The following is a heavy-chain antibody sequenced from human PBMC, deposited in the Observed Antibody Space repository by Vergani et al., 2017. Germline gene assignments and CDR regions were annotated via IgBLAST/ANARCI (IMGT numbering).Heavy chain of an antibody. V-gene: IGHV3-11*01. D-gene: IGHD3-22*01. Sequence: QVQLVESGGGLVKPGGSLRLSCAASGFTFSDYYMSWIRQAPGKGLEWVSCISSSGSTIYYADSVKGRFTISRDNAKNSLYLQMNSLRAEDTAVYYCARDFPAGGLVVITTDAFDIWGQGTMVTVSS. CDR3: ARDFPAGGLVVITTDAFDI. J-gene: IGHJ3*02. CDR2: ISSSGSTI. CDR1: GFTFSDYY.